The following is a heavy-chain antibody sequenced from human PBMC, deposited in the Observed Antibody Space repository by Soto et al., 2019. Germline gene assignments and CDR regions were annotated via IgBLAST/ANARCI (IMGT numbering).Heavy chain of an antibody. CDR3: ARVVTMVRGVIAVPPKKNWFDP. CDR2: INHSGST. D-gene: IGHD3-10*01. V-gene: IGHV4-34*01. J-gene: IGHJ5*02. CDR1: GGSFSGYY. Sequence: ASETLSLTCAVYGGSFSGYYWSWIRQPPGKGLEWIGEINHSGSTNYNPSLKSRVTISVDTSKNQFSLKLSSVTAADTAVYYCARVVTMVRGVIAVPPKKNWFDPWGQGTLVTVSS.